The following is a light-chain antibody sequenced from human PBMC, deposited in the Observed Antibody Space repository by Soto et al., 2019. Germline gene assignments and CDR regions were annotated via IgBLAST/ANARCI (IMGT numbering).Light chain of an antibody. CDR2: WAS. Sequence: EIVLTHSPDSLAVSLGERATITFKSSRSVLSSSDNQNYLAWFQQKPGQSPKLIIYWASTRKSGVPDRFSGGGSGTNFTLTISSLQPEDVAVYYCQQYHSDPLTFGQGTRLEIK. CDR3: QQYHSDPLT. J-gene: IGKJ5*01. V-gene: IGKV4-1*01. CDR1: RSVLSSSDNQNY.